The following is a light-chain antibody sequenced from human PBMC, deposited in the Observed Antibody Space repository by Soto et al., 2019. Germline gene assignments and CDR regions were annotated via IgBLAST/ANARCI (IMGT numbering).Light chain of an antibody. CDR2: AAS. CDR1: QGIKNY. V-gene: IGKV1-27*01. Sequence: DIQVTQYPSSLSASVGDRVTITCRASQGIKNYLAWYQQKPGEMPKLLIYAASTLKSGIPPRFSGSGSGTDFTLTINNLQPDDDATYYCQRYYNAPFTFGGGTKVEIK. CDR3: QRYYNAPFT. J-gene: IGKJ4*01.